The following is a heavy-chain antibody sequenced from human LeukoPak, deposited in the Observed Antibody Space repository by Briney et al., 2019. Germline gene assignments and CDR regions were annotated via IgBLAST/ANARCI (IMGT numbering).Heavy chain of an antibody. D-gene: IGHD3-22*01. J-gene: IGHJ4*02. CDR2: IGGDGGST. CDR1: GFTFDDYA. V-gene: IGHV3-43*02. Sequence: QAGGSLRLSCAASGFTFDDYAMHWVRQAPGKGLEWVSLIGGDGGSTYYADSVKGRFTISRDDSKNSLFLQMKSLGTDDTALYYCVKEPHYYDRSGYFWGQGTLVTVSS. CDR3: VKEPHYYDRSGYF.